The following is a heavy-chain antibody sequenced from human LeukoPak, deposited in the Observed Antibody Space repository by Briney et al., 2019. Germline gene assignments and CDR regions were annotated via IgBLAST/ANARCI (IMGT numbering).Heavy chain of an antibody. V-gene: IGHV4-59*01. CDR3: ARGGYRHGYSTLDH. Sequence: SQTLSLTCTVSGGSTSGNYWSWIRQPPGKRLEWIGYIFYNGATKYNPTLESRVSMSVDTSKNQFSLKLSSVTAADTAVYYCARGGYRHGYSTLDHWGQGTLVTVSS. J-gene: IGHJ4*02. CDR2: IFYNGAT. CDR1: GGSTSGNY. D-gene: IGHD5-18*01.